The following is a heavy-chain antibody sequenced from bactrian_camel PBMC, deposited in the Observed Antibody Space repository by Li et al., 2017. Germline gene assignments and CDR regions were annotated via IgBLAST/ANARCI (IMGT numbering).Heavy chain of an antibody. CDR1: GSRDDDSD. Sequence: HVQLVESGGGSVQAGGSLRLSCKVIGSRDDDSDLGWYRQAPGKEREFVSSIELNGSTDYAPAVRGRFTISQDKAVNTVYLQMNNLGPEDTAMYYCAAEDYCGGSWDLEVNYLYWGQGTQVTVSS. D-gene: IGHD6*01. V-gene: IGHV3S60*01. CDR2: IELNGST. CDR3: AAEDYCGGSWDLEVNYLY. J-gene: IGHJ4*01.